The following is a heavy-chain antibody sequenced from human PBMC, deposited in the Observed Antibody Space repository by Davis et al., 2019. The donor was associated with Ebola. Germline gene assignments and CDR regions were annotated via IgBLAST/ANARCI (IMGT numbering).Heavy chain of an antibody. CDR3: ARGAQGVIGGFYDY. Sequence: AASVKVSCKASGGTFSSYAISWVRQAPGQGLEWMGGIIPIFGTANYAQKFQGRVTITADESTSTAYMELSSLRSEDTAVYYCARGAQGVIGGFYDYWGQGTLVTVSS. J-gene: IGHJ4*02. CDR2: IIPIFGTA. V-gene: IGHV1-69*13. D-gene: IGHD3-10*01. CDR1: GGTFSSYA.